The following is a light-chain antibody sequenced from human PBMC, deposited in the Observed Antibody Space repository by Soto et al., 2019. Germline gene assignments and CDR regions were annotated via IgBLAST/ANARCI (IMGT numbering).Light chain of an antibody. Sequence: DIQMTQSPSTLSASVGDRVTITCRASQSISVWLAWDQQKAVKAPNLLIYKASRLESGVPSRFSGSGSETEFTLTISGLQPGDSATYYCQPSNSYSPTFGPGTKVEVK. CDR2: KAS. CDR1: QSISVW. V-gene: IGKV1-5*03. J-gene: IGKJ1*01. CDR3: QPSNSYSPT.